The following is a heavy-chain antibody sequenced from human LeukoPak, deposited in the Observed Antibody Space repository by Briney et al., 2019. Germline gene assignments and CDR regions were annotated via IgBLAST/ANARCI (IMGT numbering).Heavy chain of an antibody. D-gene: IGHD3-10*02. CDR2: ISSSGSTI. V-gene: IGHV3-48*03. CDR1: GFKFDDYG. J-gene: IGHJ6*04. CDR3: AELGITMIGGV. Sequence: GGSLRLSCTASGFKFDDYGMTWVRQAPGKGLEWVSYISSSGSTIYYADSVKGRFTISRDNAKNSLYLQMNSLRAEDTAVYYCAELGITMIGGVWGKGTTVTISS.